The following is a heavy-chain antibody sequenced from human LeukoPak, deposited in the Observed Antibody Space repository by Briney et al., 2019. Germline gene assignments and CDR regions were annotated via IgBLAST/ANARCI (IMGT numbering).Heavy chain of an antibody. CDR3: ARLDYGDINY. J-gene: IGHJ4*02. CDR2: IYYSGST. Sequence: PSETLSLTCTVSGGSISSSSYYWGWIRQPPGTGLEWIGSIYYSGSTYYNPSLKSRVTISVDASKNQFSLKLSSVTAADTAVYYCARLDYGDINYWGQGTLVTVSS. V-gene: IGHV4-39*01. CDR1: GGSISSSSYY. D-gene: IGHD4-17*01.